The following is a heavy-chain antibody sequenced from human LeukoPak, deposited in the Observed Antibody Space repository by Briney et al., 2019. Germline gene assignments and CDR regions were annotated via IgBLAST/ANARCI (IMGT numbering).Heavy chain of an antibody. CDR2: IYHSGST. CDR1: GGSISGGGYY. J-gene: IGHJ4*02. D-gene: IGHD3-3*01. CDR3: ATSQGDFWSGYLDY. V-gene: IGHV4-30-2*02. Sequence: SEILSLTCTVSGGSISGGGYYWSWIRQPPGKGLEWIGYIYHSGSTYYNPSLKSRVTISVDRSKNQFSLKLSSVTAADTAVYYCATSQGDFWSGYLDYWGQGTLVTVSS.